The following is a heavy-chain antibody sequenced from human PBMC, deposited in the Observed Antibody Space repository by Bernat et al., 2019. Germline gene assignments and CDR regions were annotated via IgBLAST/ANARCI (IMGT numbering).Heavy chain of an antibody. CDR1: GFTFSSYG. V-gene: IGHV3-33*01. CDR2: IWYDGSNK. J-gene: IGHJ6*03. Sequence: QVQLVESGGGVVQPGRSLRLSCAASGFTFSSYGMHWVRQAPGKGLEWVAGIWYDGSNKYYADSVKGRFTISRDNSTNTLYLQMNSLSAENTAVYYCARDGDDFWSGYYPPPSYYMDVWGKGTTVTVSS. D-gene: IGHD3-3*01. CDR3: ARDGDDFWSGYYPPPSYYMDV.